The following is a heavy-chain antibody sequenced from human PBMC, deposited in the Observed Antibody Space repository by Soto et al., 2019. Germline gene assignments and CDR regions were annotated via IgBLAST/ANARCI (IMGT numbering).Heavy chain of an antibody. CDR1: GGSISSYY. Sequence: SETLSLTCTVSGGSISSYYWSWIRQPPGKGLEWIGYIYYSGSTNYNPSLKSRVTISVDTSKNQFSLKLSSVTAADTAAYYCARAYSSSWWYFDPWGQGTLVTVSS. CDR2: IYYSGST. J-gene: IGHJ4*02. D-gene: IGHD6-13*01. CDR3: ARAYSSSWWYFDP. V-gene: IGHV4-59*01.